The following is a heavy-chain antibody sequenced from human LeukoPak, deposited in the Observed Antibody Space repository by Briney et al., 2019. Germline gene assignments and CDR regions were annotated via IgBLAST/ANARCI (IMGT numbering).Heavy chain of an antibody. CDR3: ARPRPYGGYSSRPNYDAFDI. CDR1: GGSLISYY. J-gene: IGHJ3*02. Sequence: SETLSLTCTVSGGSLISYYWSWIRQPPGKGLEWIGYIYYSGSTNYNPSLKSRVTISIDTSKNQFSLKLSSVTAADTAVYYCARPRPYGGYSSRPNYDAFDIWGQGTMVTVSS. V-gene: IGHV4-59*01. D-gene: IGHD5-18*01. CDR2: IYYSGST.